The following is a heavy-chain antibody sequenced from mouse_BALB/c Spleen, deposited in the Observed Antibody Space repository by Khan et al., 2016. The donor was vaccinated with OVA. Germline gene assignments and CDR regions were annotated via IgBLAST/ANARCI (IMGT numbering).Heavy chain of an antibody. CDR3: ATSSYYGYYFDY. V-gene: IGHV5-17*02. Sequence: EVELVESGGGLVQPGGSRKLSCAASGFTFSSYGMHWVRQAPEKGLEWVAYISGDSSTIYYADTVKGRFTISRDNPKNTLLLQMTSLMSEDTAMYYFATSSYYGYYFDYWGPGTTLTVSS. J-gene: IGHJ2*01. D-gene: IGHD1-1*01. CDR2: ISGDSSTI. CDR1: GFTFSSYG.